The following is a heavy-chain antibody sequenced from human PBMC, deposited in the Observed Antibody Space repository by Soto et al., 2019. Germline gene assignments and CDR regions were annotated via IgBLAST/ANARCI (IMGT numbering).Heavy chain of an antibody. V-gene: IGHV4-59*01. CDR1: GGSISDYY. D-gene: IGHD3-10*01. Sequence: SETLSLTCTVSGGSISDYYWSWIRQPPGKGLEWIGYIYYGWNTNYNPSLKSRVTISVDTSKNQFSLKLISVTAADTAVYYCARGTYGSGSYYDYWGQGTLVTVSS. CDR2: IYYGWNT. CDR3: ARGTYGSGSYYDY. J-gene: IGHJ4*02.